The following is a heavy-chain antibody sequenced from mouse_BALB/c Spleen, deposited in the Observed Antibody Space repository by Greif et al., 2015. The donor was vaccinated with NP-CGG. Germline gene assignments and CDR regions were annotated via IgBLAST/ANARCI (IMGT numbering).Heavy chain of an antibody. CDR1: GFTFSNSG. Sequence: EVQVVESGGDLVKTKGTLKLSCAASGFTFSNSGMSWVRQTPDKRLEWVATISSGGSYTYYPDSVKGRFTISRDNAKNTLYLQMSSRKSEDTAMYYCARHRVHVDVGCDDWGQGTTLTVAS. V-gene: IGHV5-6*01. D-gene: IGHD3-3*01. CDR3: ARHRVHVDVGCDD. CDR2: ISSGGSYT. J-gene: IGHJ2*01.